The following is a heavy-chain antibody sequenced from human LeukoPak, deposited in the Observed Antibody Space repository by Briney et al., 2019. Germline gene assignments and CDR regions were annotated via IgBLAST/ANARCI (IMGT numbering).Heavy chain of an antibody. CDR2: ISSSSSYI. CDR1: GFPFGDYG. Sequence: GGSLRLSCTGSGFPFGDYGMSWFRQAPGKGLEWVSSISSSSSYIYYADSVKGRFTISRDNAKNSLYLQMNSLRAEDTAVYYCARGLLIVGAMRPPGPGDYWGQGTLVTVSS. V-gene: IGHV3-21*01. J-gene: IGHJ4*02. D-gene: IGHD1-26*01. CDR3: ARGLLIVGAMRPPGPGDY.